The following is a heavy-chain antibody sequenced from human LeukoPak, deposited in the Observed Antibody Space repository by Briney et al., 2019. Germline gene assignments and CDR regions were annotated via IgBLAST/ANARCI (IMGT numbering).Heavy chain of an antibody. D-gene: IGHD6-19*01. CDR3: ARDLGSGWYFDY. CDR1: GFTFSSYA. J-gene: IGHJ4*02. Sequence: GRSLRLSCAASGFTFSSYAMHWVRQAPGKGLEWVAVISYDGSNKYYADSVKGRFTISRDNSKNTLYLQMNSLGAEDTAVYYCARDLGSGWYFDYWGQGTLVTVSS. V-gene: IGHV3-30*04. CDR2: ISYDGSNK.